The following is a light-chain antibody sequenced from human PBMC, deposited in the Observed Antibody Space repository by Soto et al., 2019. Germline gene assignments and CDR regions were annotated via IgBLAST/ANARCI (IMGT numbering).Light chain of an antibody. CDR2: DAS. J-gene: IGKJ1*01. CDR1: QIISSW. Sequence: DIQMTQSPSPLSASVGDIVTITRRASQIISSWLAWYQQKPGKAPKPLIYDASSLESVVPSRFSGSGSGIALTLTISSLQPDDFASYYCKQYNSYSKFGQGTKVDIK. V-gene: IGKV1-5*01. CDR3: KQYNSYSK.